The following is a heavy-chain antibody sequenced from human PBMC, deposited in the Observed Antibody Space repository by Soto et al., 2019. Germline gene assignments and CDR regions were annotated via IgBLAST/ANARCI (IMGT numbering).Heavy chain of an antibody. CDR1: GYPVTAYY. Sequence: QLHLVQSGAVVKKPGASVTVSCSASGYPVTAYYMHWVRQAPGRGLEWMGGINPATGAAKYTQTFRGRVTMPREPATGTGVKELGGLTSEDTAVFSRAGGGGVGVAGSAAVEMWGQGTLVTVSS. CDR2: INPATGAA. CDR3: AGGGGVGVAGSAAVEM. V-gene: IGHV1-2*02. D-gene: IGHD3-3*01. J-gene: IGHJ3*02.